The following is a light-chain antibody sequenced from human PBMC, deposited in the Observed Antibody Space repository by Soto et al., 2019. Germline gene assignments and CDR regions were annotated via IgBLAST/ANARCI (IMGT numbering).Light chain of an antibody. V-gene: IGKV1-9*01. Sequence: DIQLTQSPSFLSASIGDTVTITCRASQGINSYLAWYQQKPGKAPSLLIYSASTLQSGVPSRFSGSGSGTEFTRTISSLQPEDFASYYCQHLNNYPITFGGGTKVEIK. CDR1: QGINSY. J-gene: IGKJ4*01. CDR3: QHLNNYPIT. CDR2: SAS.